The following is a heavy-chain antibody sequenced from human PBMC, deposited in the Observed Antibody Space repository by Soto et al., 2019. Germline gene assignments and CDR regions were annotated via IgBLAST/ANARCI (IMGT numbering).Heavy chain of an antibody. Sequence: SSETLSLTCTVSGGSISGSSYYWGWIRQPPGKGLEWIGSIYYSGRTYYNPSRKSRVTISVDTSKNQFSLRLSSVTAADTAVYYCARHRNYDSSGSRWFDPWGLGTLVTVSS. CDR2: IYYSGRT. D-gene: IGHD3-22*01. V-gene: IGHV4-39*01. CDR3: ARHRNYDSSGSRWFDP. CDR1: GGSISGSSYY. J-gene: IGHJ5*02.